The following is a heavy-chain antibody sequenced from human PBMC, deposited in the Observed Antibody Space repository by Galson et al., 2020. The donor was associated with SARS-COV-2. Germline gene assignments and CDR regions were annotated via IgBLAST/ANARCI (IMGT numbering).Heavy chain of an antibody. CDR2: IWYDGDNQ. V-gene: IGHV3-33*01. CDR1: GFTFSSYG. J-gene: IGHJ6*02. Sequence: GESLQISCAASGFTFSSYGMHWVRQAPGKGLEWVAIIWYDGDNQYYADSVKGRFTISRDNLKNTLYLQMNSLRAEDTAVYYCARELSYYYGMDVWGQGTTVTVSS. CDR3: ARELSYYYGMDV.